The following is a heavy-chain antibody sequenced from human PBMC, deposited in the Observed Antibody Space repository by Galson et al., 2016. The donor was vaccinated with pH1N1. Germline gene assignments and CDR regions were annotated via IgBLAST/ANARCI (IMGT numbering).Heavy chain of an antibody. D-gene: IGHD6-13*01. V-gene: IGHV3-11*01. J-gene: IGHJ4*02. Sequence: SLRLSCAASGFTLSDYYMNWIRETPKRGLEWLSSIGSSGNVAYADSVKDRFTISRANAQNSLLLQMDSLRVDDTALYYCAREWGIGAAGPLDSWGQGALVIVSS. CDR1: GFTLSDYY. CDR3: AREWGIGAAGPLDS. CDR2: IGSSGNV.